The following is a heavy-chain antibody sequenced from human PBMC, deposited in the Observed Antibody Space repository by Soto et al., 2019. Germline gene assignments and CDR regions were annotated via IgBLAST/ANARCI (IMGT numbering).Heavy chain of an antibody. Sequence: QVQLQGSGPRLVKPSETLSLTCTVCGGSISTYYWTWIRQPPGKVLEWIGYISYSGSTNYNPSLKSRLTISLNTSKKHFSLKLSSVTAADTAVYYCARGTRATQYYYYFYGMDVWGQGTTVTVSS. V-gene: IGHV4-59*01. CDR2: ISYSGST. CDR3: ARGTRATQYYYYFYGMDV. J-gene: IGHJ6*02. CDR1: GGSISTYY.